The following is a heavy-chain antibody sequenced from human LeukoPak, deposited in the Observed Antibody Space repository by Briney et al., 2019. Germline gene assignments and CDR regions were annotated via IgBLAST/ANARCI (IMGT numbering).Heavy chain of an antibody. CDR3: AREGGGNSY. J-gene: IGHJ4*02. CDR1: GFAFSSLD. Sequence: PGGSLRLSCAASGFAFSSLDMGWVRQSPGKGLEWIGEIIHTGSTNYNPSLKSRVTISIDTSKNQLSLKLSSVTAADTAVYYCAREGGGNSYWGQGTLVTVST. V-gene: IGHV4-34*12. CDR2: IIHTGST. D-gene: IGHD4-23*01.